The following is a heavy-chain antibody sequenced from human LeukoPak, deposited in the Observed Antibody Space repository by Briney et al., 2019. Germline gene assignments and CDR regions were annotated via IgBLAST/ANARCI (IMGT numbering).Heavy chain of an antibody. J-gene: IGHJ3*02. Sequence: GGSLRLSCAASGFTFNNNWMTWVRQAPGKGPEWEANIKEDGSEKFYVDSVKGRFTISRDNAKNSLYLQMTSLRAEDTAVYYCTRATVHYDSSGYFEGLFAFDIGGQGTMVTVSS. V-gene: IGHV3-7*01. D-gene: IGHD3-22*01. CDR2: IKEDGSEK. CDR1: GFTFNNNW. CDR3: TRATVHYDSSGYFEGLFAFDI.